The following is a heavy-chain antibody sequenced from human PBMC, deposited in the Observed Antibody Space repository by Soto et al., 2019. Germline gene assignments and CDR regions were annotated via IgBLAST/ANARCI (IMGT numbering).Heavy chain of an antibody. CDR1: GYTLTELS. CDR3: ATDQRYSGSYLRSDAFDI. J-gene: IGHJ3*02. D-gene: IGHD1-26*01. V-gene: IGHV1-24*01. CDR2: FDPEDGET. Sequence: GASVKVSCKVSGYTLTELSMHWVRQAPGKGLEWMGGFDPEDGETIYAQKFQGRVTMTEDTSTDTAYMELSSLGSEDTAVYYCATDQRYSGSYLRSDAFDIWGQGTMVTVSS.